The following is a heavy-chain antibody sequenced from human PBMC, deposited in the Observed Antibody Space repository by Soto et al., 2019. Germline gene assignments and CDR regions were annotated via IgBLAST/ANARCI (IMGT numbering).Heavy chain of an antibody. D-gene: IGHD1-26*01. J-gene: IGHJ3*02. CDR2: INPSGCYP. CDR1: GYTFTRYF. Sequence: QVQLVQSGAEVKKPGASVKVSCKASGYTFTRYFMHWVRQAPGQGLEWMGIINPSGCYPTYLQKFQGRVTMTRDTSTSTVYMELSSLSFEDTAVYYCARAWAEAFDIWGQGTRVTVSS. V-gene: IGHV1-46*01. CDR3: ARAWAEAFDI.